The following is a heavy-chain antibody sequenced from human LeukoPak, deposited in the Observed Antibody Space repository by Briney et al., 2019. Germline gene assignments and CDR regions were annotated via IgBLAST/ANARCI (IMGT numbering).Heavy chain of an antibody. CDR2: IRYDGSNK. CDR3: AKDAYCSSTSCYQY. CDR1: GFTLSSYG. V-gene: IGHV3-30*02. Sequence: PGGSLRLSCAASGFTLSSYGMHWVRQAPGKGLEWVAFIRYDGSNKYYADSVKGRFTISRDNSKNTLYLQMNSLRAEDTAVYYCAKDAYCSSTSCYQYWGQGTLVTVSS. D-gene: IGHD2-2*01. J-gene: IGHJ4*02.